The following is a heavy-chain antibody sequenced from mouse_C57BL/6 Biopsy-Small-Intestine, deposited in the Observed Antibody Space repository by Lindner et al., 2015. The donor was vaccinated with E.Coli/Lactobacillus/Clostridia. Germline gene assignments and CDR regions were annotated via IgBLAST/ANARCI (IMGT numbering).Heavy chain of an antibody. CDR2: ILPGTDIT. CDR1: GYTFTGYW. V-gene: IGHV1-9*01. J-gene: IGHJ4*01. D-gene: IGHD2-1*01. Sequence: VQLQESGSELMKPGASVKLSCKASGYTFTGYWIEWVKQRPGHGLEWIGEILPGTDITNFNEKFKGQATFSADTSSNTAYVQLSSLTTEESAIYYCARRFGNPYVMDYWGQGTSVTVSS. CDR3: ARRFGNPYVMDY.